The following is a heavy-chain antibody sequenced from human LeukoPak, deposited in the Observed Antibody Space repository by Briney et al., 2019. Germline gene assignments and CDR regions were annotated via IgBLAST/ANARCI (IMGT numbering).Heavy chain of an antibody. CDR3: ARDDSSSSLSGFDY. J-gene: IGHJ4*02. V-gene: IGHV4-39*07. CDR1: GGSISSSSYS. D-gene: IGHD6-6*01. Sequence: SETLSLTCTVSGGSISSSSYSWGWIRQPPGKGLEWIGSIYYSGSTYYNPSLKSRVTISVDTSKNQFSLKLSSVTAADTAVYYCARDDSSSSLSGFDYWGQGTLVTVSS. CDR2: IYYSGST.